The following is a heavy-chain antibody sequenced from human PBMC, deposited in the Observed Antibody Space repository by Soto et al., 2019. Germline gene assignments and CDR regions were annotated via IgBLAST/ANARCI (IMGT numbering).Heavy chain of an antibody. J-gene: IGHJ4*02. D-gene: IGHD4-4*01. CDR1: GGSISSGDYY. Sequence: QVQLQESGPGLVKPSQTLSLTCTVSGGSISSGDYYWSWIRQPPGKGLEWIGYIYYSGFTYYNPSLNSRLTMSVDTSKNQFSLKLSSVIAADTAVYYCARSDNYVPFDHWGQGTQVTVSS. CDR3: ARSDNYVPFDH. CDR2: IYYSGFT. V-gene: IGHV4-30-4*01.